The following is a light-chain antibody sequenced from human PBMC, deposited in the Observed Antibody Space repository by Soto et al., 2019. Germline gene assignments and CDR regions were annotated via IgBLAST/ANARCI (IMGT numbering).Light chain of an antibody. Sequence: QSVLTQPASVSGSPGQSITISCTGTSSDVGGYNYVSWYRRHPGKAPKLMIYDVSNRPSGVSNRFSGSKSGNTASLTISGLQAEDEADYYCSSYTSSSTLPVFGAGTKVTVL. CDR1: SSDVGGYNY. CDR2: DVS. V-gene: IGLV2-14*01. J-gene: IGLJ2*01. CDR3: SSYTSSSTLPV.